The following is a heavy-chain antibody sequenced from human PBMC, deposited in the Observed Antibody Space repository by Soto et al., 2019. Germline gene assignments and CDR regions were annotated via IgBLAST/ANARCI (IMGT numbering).Heavy chain of an antibody. J-gene: IGHJ4*02. D-gene: IGHD3-22*01. CDR2: IYPGDSDT. CDR1: GYSFTSYW. CDR3: AAPGDSSGYSSLHNY. V-gene: IGHV5-51*01. Sequence: GESLKISCKGSGYSFTSYWIGWVRQTPGKGLEWMGIIYPGDSDTRYSPSFQGQVTISADKSISTAYLQWSSLKASDTAMYCCAAPGDSSGYSSLHNYWGQGTLVTVSS.